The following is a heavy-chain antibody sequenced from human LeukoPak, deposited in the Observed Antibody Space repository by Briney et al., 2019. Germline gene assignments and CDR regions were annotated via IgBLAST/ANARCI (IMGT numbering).Heavy chain of an antibody. V-gene: IGHV3-53*01. J-gene: IGHJ4*02. Sequence: GGSLRLSCAGFGFTVSTNSMSWVRQAPGKGLEWVSFIYSDNTHYSDSVKCRFTNSRDNSKNTLYLKMNSLRAEDTAVYYCARRAGAYSHPYDYWGQGTLVTVSS. CDR3: ARRAGAYSHPYDY. CDR2: IYSDNT. D-gene: IGHD4/OR15-4a*01. CDR1: GFTVSTNS.